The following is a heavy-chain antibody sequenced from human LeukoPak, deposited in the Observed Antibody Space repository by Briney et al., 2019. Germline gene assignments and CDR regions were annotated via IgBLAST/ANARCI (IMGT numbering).Heavy chain of an antibody. V-gene: IGHV3-48*03. CDR3: AKDSNYYGSGRLDY. CDR2: ISSSGSTI. Sequence: GGPLRLSCAASGFSFSSYEINWVCQAPGQGLEWVSYISSSGSTIYYADSVKGRFTISRDNAKYSVYLQKNSLRAEDTAVYYCAKDSNYYGSGRLDYWGQGTLVTVSS. CDR1: GFSFSSYE. J-gene: IGHJ4*02. D-gene: IGHD3-10*01.